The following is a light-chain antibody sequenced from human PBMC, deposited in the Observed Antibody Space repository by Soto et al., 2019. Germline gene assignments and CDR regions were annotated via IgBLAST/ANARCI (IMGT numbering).Light chain of an antibody. CDR3: QQYSSYPYT. CDR1: QSVSIY. J-gene: IGKJ2*01. CDR2: KAS. V-gene: IGKV1-5*03. Sequence: DLQMTQSPSTLSASVGDTVTITCRASQSVSIYLAWYQQKPGKAPNLLIYKASSLESGVPSRFSGSGSGTEFTLSISSLQPDDFATYYCQQYSSYPYTFGQGTKLEIK.